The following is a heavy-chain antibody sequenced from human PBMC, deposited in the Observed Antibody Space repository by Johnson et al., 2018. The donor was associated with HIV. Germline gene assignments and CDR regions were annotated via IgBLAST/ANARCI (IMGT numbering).Heavy chain of an antibody. J-gene: IGHJ3*02. V-gene: IGHV3-20*04. D-gene: IGHD3-22*01. CDR3: AKGSGYYAAFDI. CDR1: GFTFDDYG. CDR2: INWNGGST. Sequence: EVQLLESGGSVVRPGGSLRLSCTTSGFTFDDYGMSWVRQAPGKGLEWVSGINWNGGSTGYADSVKGRFTISRDNARNTLDLQMNSLRTEDTAVYYCAKGSGYYAAFDIWGQGTMVTVSS.